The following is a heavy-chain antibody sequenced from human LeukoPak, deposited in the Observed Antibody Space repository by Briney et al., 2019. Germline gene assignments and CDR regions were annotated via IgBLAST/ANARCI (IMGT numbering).Heavy chain of an antibody. Sequence: QPGGSLRLSCAGSGFTFSSYSMNWVRQAPGKGLEWVSYISSSSSTIYYADSVKGRFTISRDNAKNSLYVQMNSLRAEDTAEYYCARDIRDYDILTVAHYGMDVWGQGTTVTVSS. V-gene: IGHV3-48*01. CDR3: ARDIRDYDILTVAHYGMDV. D-gene: IGHD3-9*01. CDR2: ISSSSSTI. J-gene: IGHJ6*02. CDR1: GFTFSSYS.